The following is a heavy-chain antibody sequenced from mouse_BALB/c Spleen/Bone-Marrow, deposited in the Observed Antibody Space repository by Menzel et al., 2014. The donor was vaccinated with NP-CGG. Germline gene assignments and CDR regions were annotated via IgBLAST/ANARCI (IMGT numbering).Heavy chain of an antibody. V-gene: IGHV5-6*01. CDR1: GFTFSSYG. D-gene: IGHD2-10*01. Sequence: EVKLQESGGDLVKPGGSLKLSCAASGFTFSSYGMSWVRQTPDKRLEWVATISSGGSYTYYPDSVKGRFTISRDNAKNTLYLQMSSLKYEDTAMYYCARGGGAYYGNYWFAYWGQGTLVTGSA. J-gene: IGHJ3*01. CDR3: ARGGGAYYGNYWFAY. CDR2: ISSGGSYT.